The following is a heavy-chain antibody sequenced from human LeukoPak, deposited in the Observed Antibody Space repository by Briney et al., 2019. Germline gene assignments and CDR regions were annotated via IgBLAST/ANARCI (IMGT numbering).Heavy chain of an antibody. CDR1: GYTFTSHD. D-gene: IGHD1-1*01. V-gene: IGHV1-8*03. J-gene: IGHJ6*03. CDR2: MNPNSGNT. CDR3: ARGRLERRRDYYYMDV. Sequence: ASVKVSCKASGYTFTSHDINWVRQVTGQGLEWMGWMNPNSGNTGYAQKFQGRVTITRNTSISTAYMELSSLRSEDTAVYYCARGRLERRRDYYYMDVWGKGTTVTVSS.